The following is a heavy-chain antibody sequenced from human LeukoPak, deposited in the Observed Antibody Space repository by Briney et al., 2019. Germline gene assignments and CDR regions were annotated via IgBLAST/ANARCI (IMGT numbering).Heavy chain of an antibody. J-gene: IGHJ4*02. CDR2: IKQDGTVQ. CDR3: ARASSRGGYCKSTSCSYFFDS. Sequence: GGSLRLSCAASGITFSYYWMSWVRQAPGTGLEWAANIKQDGTVQYYLDSVRGRFTISRDNGKNSLYLQMNKLRADDTAVYYCARASSRGGYCKSTSCSYFFDSWGQGTLVTVSS. D-gene: IGHD2-2*01. CDR1: GITFSYYW. V-gene: IGHV3-7*01.